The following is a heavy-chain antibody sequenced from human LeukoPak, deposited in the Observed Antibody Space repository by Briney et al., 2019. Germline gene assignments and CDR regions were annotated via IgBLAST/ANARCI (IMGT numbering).Heavy chain of an antibody. V-gene: IGHV4-38-2*02. CDR1: GYSISSGYY. D-gene: IGHD4-17*01. J-gene: IGHJ3*02. Sequence: PSETLSLTCTVSGYSISSGYYWGWVRQPPGKGLEWIGTIYHTGSTYHNPSLRSRVTILVDTTKNHFSLKLSSVTAADTAVYYCARQHGDYGGHTFHIWAQGTVVTVSS. CDR3: ARQHGDYGGHTFHI. CDR2: IYHTGST.